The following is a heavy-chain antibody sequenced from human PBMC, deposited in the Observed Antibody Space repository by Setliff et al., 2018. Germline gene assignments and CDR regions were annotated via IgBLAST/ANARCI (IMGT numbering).Heavy chain of an antibody. CDR2: ISRGATTT. D-gene: IGHD1-1*01. CDR1: GFSFSSYG. CDR3: STKGVPGT. V-gene: IGHV3-48*04. J-gene: IGHJ4*02. Sequence: GGSLRLSCAASGFSFSSYGIHWVRQAPGKGLEWVAFISRGATTTYYTDSVKGRFTISRDDGKNSLYLQMNSLRAEDTAVYSCSTKGVPGTGGQGTRVTVSS.